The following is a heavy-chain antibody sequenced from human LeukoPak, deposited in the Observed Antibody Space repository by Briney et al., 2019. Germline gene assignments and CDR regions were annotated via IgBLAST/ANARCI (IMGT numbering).Heavy chain of an antibody. J-gene: IGHJ4*02. V-gene: IGHV1-69*04. CDR2: IIPILGIA. Sequence: GASVKVSCKASGGTFSSYAISWVRQAPGQGLEWMGRIIPILGIANYAQKFQGRVTITADKSTSTAYMELSSLRSEDTAVYYCARGTPYGVPFLDYWGQGTLVTVSS. CDR1: GGTFSSYA. CDR3: ARGTPYGVPFLDY. D-gene: IGHD4-17*01.